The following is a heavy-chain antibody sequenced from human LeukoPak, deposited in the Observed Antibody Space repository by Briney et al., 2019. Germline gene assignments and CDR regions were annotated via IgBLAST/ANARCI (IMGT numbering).Heavy chain of an antibody. V-gene: IGHV1-8*01. CDR2: MNPKSGNT. CDR3: ARVWGAIDY. Sequence: ASVKVSCKTSGYTFTNYDINWVRQATGQGLEWMGWMNPKSGNTGSAQRFQGRVTMARDTSISTAYMELSSLRSEDTAVYYCARVWGAIDYWGQGTLVTVSS. CDR1: GYTFTNYD. D-gene: IGHD1-26*01. J-gene: IGHJ4*02.